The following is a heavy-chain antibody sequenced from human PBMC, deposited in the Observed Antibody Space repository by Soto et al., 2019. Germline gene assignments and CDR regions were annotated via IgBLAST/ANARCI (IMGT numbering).Heavy chain of an antibody. CDR3: ARDPASVGYHFDL. Sequence: QVQLVESGGGVVQPGRSLKLSCAASGFSFSTYGFHWVRQAPGKGPEWVAVIWFDGSKKYYADSVEGRFTISRDNSKNTLFLQMNTLRDEDTAVYYCARDPASVGYHFDLWGQGILVTVSS. CDR1: GFSFSTYG. D-gene: IGHD6-13*01. V-gene: IGHV3-33*01. CDR2: IWFDGSKK. J-gene: IGHJ4*02.